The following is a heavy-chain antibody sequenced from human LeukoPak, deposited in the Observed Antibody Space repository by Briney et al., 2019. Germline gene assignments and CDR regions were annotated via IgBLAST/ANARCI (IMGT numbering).Heavy chain of an antibody. J-gene: IGHJ4*02. CDR2: FSGSGITI. V-gene: IGHV3-48*03. CDR1: GFTLSSYE. CDR3: ARQRGDILTGYYIPRGFDY. D-gene: IGHD3-9*01. Sequence: GGSLRLSCAASGFTLSSYEMSWVRQAPGKGRRGFSYFSGSGITIYYADSVKGRFTISRDNGKNSLYLQMNSLRAEDTAVYYCARQRGDILTGYYIPRGFDYWGQGTLVTVSS.